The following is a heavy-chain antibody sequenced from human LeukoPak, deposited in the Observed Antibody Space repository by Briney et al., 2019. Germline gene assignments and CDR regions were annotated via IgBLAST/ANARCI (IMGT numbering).Heavy chain of an antibody. D-gene: IGHD2-2*02. V-gene: IGHV1-46*01. J-gene: IGHJ5*02. Sequence: GASVKVSCKASGYTFTSYYMHWVRQAPGQGLEWMGIINPSGGSTSYAQKFQGRVTITADESTSTAYMELSSLRSEDTAVYYCARDGCSSTSCYTGNPTNWFDPWGQGTLVTVSS. CDR2: INPSGGST. CDR3: ARDGCSSTSCYTGNPTNWFDP. CDR1: GYTFTSYY.